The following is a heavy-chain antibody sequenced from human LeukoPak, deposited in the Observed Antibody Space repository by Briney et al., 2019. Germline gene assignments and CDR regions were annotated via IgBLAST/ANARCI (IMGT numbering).Heavy chain of an antibody. CDR2: IYRSGST. Sequence: SETLSLTCAVSGGSISSGGYSWSWIRQPPGKGLEWIGYIYRSGSTYYNPSLKSRVTISVDTSKNQFSLKLSSVTAADTAVYYCARVARRGSDYWGQGTLVTVSS. CDR1: GGSISSGGYS. J-gene: IGHJ4*02. CDR3: ARVARRGSDY. V-gene: IGHV4-30-2*01.